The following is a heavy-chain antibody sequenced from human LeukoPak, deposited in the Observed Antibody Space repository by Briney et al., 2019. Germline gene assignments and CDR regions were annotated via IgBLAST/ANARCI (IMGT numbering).Heavy chain of an antibody. D-gene: IGHD6-13*01. V-gene: IGHV3-7*01. J-gene: IGHJ4*02. CDR2: INQDGSEK. Sequence: GGSLGPSCAVSGFAVSGYWMSWVRQGPEKGLEWVANINQDGSEKYYVDSVKGRFTISRDNAENSLFLQMSSLRVEDTAVYYCAREWQGGIAAAGTRIEGDYWGQGTLVAVSS. CDR3: AREWQGGIAAAGTRIEGDY. CDR1: GFAVSGYW.